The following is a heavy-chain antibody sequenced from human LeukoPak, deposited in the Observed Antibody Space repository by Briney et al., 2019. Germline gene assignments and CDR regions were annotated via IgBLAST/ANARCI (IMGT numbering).Heavy chain of an antibody. CDR2: IWYDGSNK. Sequence: TGGSLRLSCAASGFTLSSYGMHWVRQAPGKGLEWVAVIWYDGSNKYYADSVKGRFTISRDNSKNTLYLQMNSLRAEDTAVYYCARTVDTAMVGPGDYWGQGTLVIVSS. CDR3: ARTVDTAMVGPGDY. CDR1: GFTLSSYG. J-gene: IGHJ4*02. D-gene: IGHD5-18*01. V-gene: IGHV3-33*08.